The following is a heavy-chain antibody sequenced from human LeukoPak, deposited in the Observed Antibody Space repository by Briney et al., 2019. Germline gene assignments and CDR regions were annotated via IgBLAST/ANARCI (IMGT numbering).Heavy chain of an antibody. Sequence: GGSLRLSCAASGFTVSSNYMSWVRQAPGKGLEWVSVIYSGGSTYYADSVKGRFTISRDNSKNTLYLQMNSLRAEDTAVYYCAGLSSIAAAGSFDYWGQGTLVTVSS. D-gene: IGHD6-13*01. J-gene: IGHJ4*02. CDR2: IYSGGST. CDR1: GFTVSSNY. V-gene: IGHV3-53*01. CDR3: AGLSSIAAAGSFDY.